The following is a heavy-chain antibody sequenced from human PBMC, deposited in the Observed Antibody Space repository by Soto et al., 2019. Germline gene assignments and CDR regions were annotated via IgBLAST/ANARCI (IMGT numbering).Heavy chain of an antibody. CDR2: IDWDDDK. CDR3: ARTGAIVGATTRYYYYYGMDV. V-gene: IGHV2-70*01. Sequence: SGPTLVNPTQTLTLTCTFSGFSLSTSGMCVSWIRQPPGKAPEWLALIDWDDDKYYSTSLKTRLTISKDTSKNQVVLTMTNMDPVDTATYYCARTGAIVGATTRYYYYYGMDVWGQGTTVTVSS. CDR1: GFSLSTSGMC. J-gene: IGHJ6*02. D-gene: IGHD1-26*01.